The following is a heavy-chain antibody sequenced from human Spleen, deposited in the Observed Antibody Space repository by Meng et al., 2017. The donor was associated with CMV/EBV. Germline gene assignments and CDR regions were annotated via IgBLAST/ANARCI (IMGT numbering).Heavy chain of an antibody. CDR1: GFTFSDSY. J-gene: IGHJ4*02. V-gene: IGHV3-11*04. CDR3: ARGITDLWLNYFDY. CDR2: ISSRSSTM. D-gene: IGHD3-10*01. Sequence: GESLKISCAASGFTFSDSYMGWIRQAPGKGLEWVSYISSRSSTMYSADSVKGRFSISRDNAKNSVYLHMNSLRAEDTAVYYCARGITDLWLNYFDYWGQGTLVTVSS.